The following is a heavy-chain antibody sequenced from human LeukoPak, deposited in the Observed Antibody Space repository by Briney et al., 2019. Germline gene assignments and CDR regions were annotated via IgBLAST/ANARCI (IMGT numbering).Heavy chain of an antibody. CDR2: IYYSGST. CDR3: ARQGSGSSPPYFDY. D-gene: IGHD6-13*01. J-gene: IGHJ4*02. CDR1: GGSISSSRYY. V-gene: IGHV4-39*01. Sequence: PSETLSLTCTVSGGSISSSRYYWGWIRQPPGKGLEWIGSIYYSGSTYYNPSLKSRVTISADTSKNQFSLKLSSVTAADTAVYYCARQGSGSSPPYFDYWGQGTLVTVSS.